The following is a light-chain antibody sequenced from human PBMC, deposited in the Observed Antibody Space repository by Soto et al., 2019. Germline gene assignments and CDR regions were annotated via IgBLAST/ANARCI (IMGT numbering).Light chain of an antibody. Sequence: DIQMTQSPSTLSGSVGDRVTITCRASQTISSWLAWYQQKPGKAPKLLIYDASTLKSGVPSRFRGSGSGTEFTLTISSLQPDDLATYYCQQYDTYWTFGQGTKVDIK. CDR2: DAS. J-gene: IGKJ1*01. CDR1: QTISSW. V-gene: IGKV1-5*01. CDR3: QQYDTYWT.